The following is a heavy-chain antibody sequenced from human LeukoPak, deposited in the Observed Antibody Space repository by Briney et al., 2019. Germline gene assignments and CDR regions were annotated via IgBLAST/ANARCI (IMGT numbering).Heavy chain of an antibody. CDR1: GGSFSGYY. CDR3: ARLRIAAAGNPFFDY. J-gene: IGHJ4*02. V-gene: IGHV4-34*01. D-gene: IGHD6-13*01. CDR2: INHSGST. Sequence: SETLSLTCAVYGGSFSGYYWSWIRQPPGKGLEWIGEINHSGSTNYNPSLKSRVTISVDTSKNQFSLKLSSVTAADTAVYYCARLRIAAAGNPFFDYWGQGTLVTVSS.